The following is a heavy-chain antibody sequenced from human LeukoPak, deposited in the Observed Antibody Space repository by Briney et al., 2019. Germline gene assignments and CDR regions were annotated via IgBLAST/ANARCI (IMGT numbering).Heavy chain of an antibody. CDR2: INPRGGST. V-gene: IGHV1-46*01. J-gene: IGHJ2*01. CDR3: ARDADTAMEAWYFDL. CDR1: GYTFTSYY. Sequence: ASVKVSCKASGYTFTSYYMHWVRQAPGQGLEWMGIINPRGGSTSYAQKFQGRVTMTRDTPTSTVYMELSSLRSEDTAVYYCARDADTAMEAWYFDLWGRGTLVTVSS. D-gene: IGHD5-18*01.